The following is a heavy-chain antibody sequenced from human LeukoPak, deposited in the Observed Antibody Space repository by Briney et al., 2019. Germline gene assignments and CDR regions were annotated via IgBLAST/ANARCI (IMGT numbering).Heavy chain of an antibody. Sequence: SETLSLTCTVSSYSISSGYYWGWIRQPPGKGLEWTGSIYHSGSTYYNPSLKSRVTISVDTSKNQFSLRLSSVTAADTAVYYCPRVPHGETIFGVVLYWFDPWGQGTLVTVSS. CDR2: IYHSGST. CDR1: SYSISSGYY. J-gene: IGHJ5*02. D-gene: IGHD3-3*01. V-gene: IGHV4-38-2*02. CDR3: PRVPHGETIFGVVLYWFDP.